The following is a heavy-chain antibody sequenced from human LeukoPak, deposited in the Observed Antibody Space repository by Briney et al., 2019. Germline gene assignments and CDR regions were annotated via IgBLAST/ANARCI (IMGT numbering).Heavy chain of an antibody. J-gene: IGHJ6*02. D-gene: IGHD5-12*01. CDR2: ISSNGGRT. CDR1: GFTFSSYT. CDR3: ARDLYSGYDYEYYYYYYGMDV. V-gene: IGHV3-64*01. Sequence: GESLRLSCAASGFTFSSYTMHWVRQAPGKGLEYVSAISSNGGRTYYANSVKGRFTISRDNSKNTLFLQMGSLRAEDMAVYYCARDLYSGYDYEYYYYYYGMDVWGQGTTVTVSS.